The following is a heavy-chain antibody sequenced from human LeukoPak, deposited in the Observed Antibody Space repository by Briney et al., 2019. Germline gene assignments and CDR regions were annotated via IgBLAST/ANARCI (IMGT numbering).Heavy chain of an antibody. V-gene: IGHV3-74*01. CDR2: INSDGSST. Sequence: GGSLRLSCAASGFTFSSSWMHWVRQAPGKGLVWVSRINSDGSSTSYADSVKGRFTISRDNGKNTLYLQMNSLRAEDTAVYYCARGYCSSNSCSTGGYWGQGTLVTVSS. CDR3: ARGYCSSNSCSTGGY. CDR1: GFTFSSSW. J-gene: IGHJ4*02. D-gene: IGHD2-2*01.